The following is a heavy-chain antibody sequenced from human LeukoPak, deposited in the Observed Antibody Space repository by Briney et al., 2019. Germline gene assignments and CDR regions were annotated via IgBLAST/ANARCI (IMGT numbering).Heavy chain of an antibody. J-gene: IGHJ3*02. Sequence: PGGSLRLSRAASGFTFSSHSMNWVRQAPGKGLEWVSAITGSGGSTYYADSVKGRFTISRDNSKNTLYLQMNSLRAEDTAVYYCAKAQVGAILHAFDIWGQGTMVTVSS. CDR3: AKAQVGAILHAFDI. D-gene: IGHD1-26*01. V-gene: IGHV3-23*01. CDR1: GFTFSSHS. CDR2: ITGSGGST.